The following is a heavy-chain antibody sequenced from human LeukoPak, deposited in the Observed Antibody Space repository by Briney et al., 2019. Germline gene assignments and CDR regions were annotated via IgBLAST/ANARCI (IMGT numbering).Heavy chain of an antibody. Sequence: SETLSLTCAVYGGSFSGYFWGWIREPPGKGLEWVGEINHSGKTNYNPSHKSRVTLSVDTSKNQFSLKLSSVTAADTAVYSCARGPPRVLRFLEWLLTTPFFDYWGQGTLVTVSS. V-gene: IGHV4-34*01. D-gene: IGHD3-3*01. J-gene: IGHJ4*02. CDR1: GGSFSGYF. CDR3: ARGPPRVLRFLEWLLTTPFFDY. CDR2: INHSGKT.